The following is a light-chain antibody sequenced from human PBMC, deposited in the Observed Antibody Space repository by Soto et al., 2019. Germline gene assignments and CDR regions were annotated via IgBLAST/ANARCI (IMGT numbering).Light chain of an antibody. J-gene: IGKJ4*01. V-gene: IGKV3-15*01. CDR3: QQYNNWPPLT. CDR2: GAS. CDR1: QSGSSN. Sequence: EIVITQAPATLSVSPGERATLSCRASQSGSSNLAWYQQKPGQAPRLLIYGASTRATGIPARFSGSGSGTEFTLTISSLQSEDFAVYYCQQYNNWPPLTFGGGTKVPIK.